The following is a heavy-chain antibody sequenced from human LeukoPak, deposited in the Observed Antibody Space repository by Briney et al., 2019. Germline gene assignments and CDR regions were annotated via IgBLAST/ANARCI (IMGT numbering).Heavy chain of an antibody. Sequence: GRSLRLSCAASRFTFSSYGMHWVRQAPGKGLEWVAVIWYDGSNKYYADSVKGRFTISRDNSKNTLYLQMNSLRAEDTAVYYCARDSGSYDLITYYFDYWGQGTLVTVSS. CDR3: ARDSGSYDLITYYFDY. CDR2: IWYDGSNK. D-gene: IGHD1-26*01. J-gene: IGHJ4*02. V-gene: IGHV3-33*01. CDR1: RFTFSSYG.